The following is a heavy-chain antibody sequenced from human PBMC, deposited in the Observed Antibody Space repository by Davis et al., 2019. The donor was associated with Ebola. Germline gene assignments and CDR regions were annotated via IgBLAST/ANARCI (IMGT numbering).Heavy chain of an antibody. J-gene: IGHJ4*02. Sequence: GESLKISCAASGFTFSGSAMHWVRQASGKGLEWVGRIRSKANNYATAYAASVKGRFTISRDDSKNTAYLQMNSLKTEDTAVYYCTRASEGSSREVWGQGTLVTVSS. CDR1: GFTFSGSA. CDR2: IRSKANNYAT. V-gene: IGHV3-73*01. CDR3: TRASEGSSREV. D-gene: IGHD5-24*01.